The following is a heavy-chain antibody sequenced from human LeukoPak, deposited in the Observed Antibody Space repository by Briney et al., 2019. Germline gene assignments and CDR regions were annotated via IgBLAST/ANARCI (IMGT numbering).Heavy chain of an antibody. J-gene: IGHJ4*02. V-gene: IGHV1-18*01. CDR1: GYTFNSYG. CDR2: ISVYNGKT. Sequence: ASVKVSCKASGYTFNSYGISWVRQAPGQGLEWMGWISVYNGKTNYAQKFQGRVTMTTDTSTSTAYMDLRSLGSDDTAVYYCARVISGFGWGDNWGQGTLVTVSS. D-gene: IGHD3-3*01. CDR3: ARVISGFGWGDN.